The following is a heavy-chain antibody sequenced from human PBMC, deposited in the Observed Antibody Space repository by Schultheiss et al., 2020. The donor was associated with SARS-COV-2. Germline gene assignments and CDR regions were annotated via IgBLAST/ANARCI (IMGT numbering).Heavy chain of an antibody. Sequence: SVNVSCKASGGAFSTYTIAWVRQAPGQGLEWMGGIIPMFGTTNYAEKFQGRVTITADEPTSTAYMELSSLRSEDTAVYYCAKDRIQFLEPMDVWGQGTTVTVSS. CDR1: GGAFSTYT. J-gene: IGHJ6*02. D-gene: IGHD3-3*01. V-gene: IGHV1-69*13. CDR2: IIPMFGTT. CDR3: AKDRIQFLEPMDV.